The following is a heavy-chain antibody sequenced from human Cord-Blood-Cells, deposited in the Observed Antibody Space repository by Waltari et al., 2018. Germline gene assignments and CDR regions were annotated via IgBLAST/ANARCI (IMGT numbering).Heavy chain of an antibody. Sequence: QVQLQESGPGLVKPSETLSLTCAVSGYSISSGYYWGWIRQPPGKGLGWIGSIYHSGSTYYNPALKSRVTRSVDTAKNQFSLKLSSVTAADTAVYYCARDGKVYSSSYYYYYYGMDVWGQGTTVTVSS. CDR2: IYHSGST. CDR3: ARDGKVYSSSYYYYYYGMDV. D-gene: IGHD6-6*01. V-gene: IGHV4-38-2*02. CDR1: GYSISSGYY. J-gene: IGHJ6*02.